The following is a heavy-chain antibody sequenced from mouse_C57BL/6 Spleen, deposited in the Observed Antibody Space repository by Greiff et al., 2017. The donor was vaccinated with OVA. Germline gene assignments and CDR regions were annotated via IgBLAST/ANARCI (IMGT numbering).Heavy chain of an antibody. CDR2: INYDGSST. V-gene: IGHV5-16*01. J-gene: IGHJ4*01. CDR3: AREGIYYDYDVAMDY. CDR1: GFTFSDYY. Sequence: EVHLVESEGGLVQPGSSMKLSCTASGFTFSDYYMAWVRQVPEKGLEWVANINYDGSSTYYLDSLKSRFIISRDNAKNILYLQMSSLKSEDTATYYCAREGIYYDYDVAMDYWGQGTSVTVSS. D-gene: IGHD2-4*01.